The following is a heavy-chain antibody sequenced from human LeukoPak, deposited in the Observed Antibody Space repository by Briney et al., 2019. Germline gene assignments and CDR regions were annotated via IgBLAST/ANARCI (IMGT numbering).Heavy chain of an antibody. Sequence: PSETLSLTCTVSGGSISSYYWSWIRQPPGKGLEWIGYIYYSGSTNYNPSLKSRVSMSVDTSKNQFSLKLSSVTAADTAVYYCARDESNGAFDIWGPGTMVTVSS. CDR2: IYYSGST. V-gene: IGHV4-59*01. D-gene: IGHD2-8*01. CDR1: GGSISSYY. CDR3: ARDESNGAFDI. J-gene: IGHJ3*02.